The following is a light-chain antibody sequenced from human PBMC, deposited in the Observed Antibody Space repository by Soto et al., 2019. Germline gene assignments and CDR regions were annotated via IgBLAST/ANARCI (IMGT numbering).Light chain of an antibody. Sequence: QSALTQPASVSGSPGQSLTISCTGTRSDVGIYNLVSWYQQYPGKAPKLLIYAGSKRPSGVSSRFSGSKSGITASLTISGLQAEDESDYYCCSFAGGDTFAVFGTGTKLTVL. CDR3: CSFAGGDTFAV. J-gene: IGLJ1*01. CDR1: RSDVGIYNL. CDR2: AGS. V-gene: IGLV2-23*03.